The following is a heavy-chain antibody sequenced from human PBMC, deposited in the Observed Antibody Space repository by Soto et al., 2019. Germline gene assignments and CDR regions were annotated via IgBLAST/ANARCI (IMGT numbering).Heavy chain of an antibody. CDR1: GFTFSDYY. D-gene: IGHD2-21*02. J-gene: IGHJ3*02. CDR3: TRVTGPHIVVVTAIPYTDAFDI. Sequence: PGGSLRLSCAASGFTFSDYYMSWIRQAPGKGLEWVGFIRSKAYGGTTEYAASVKGRFTISRDDSKSIAYLQMNSLKTEDTAVYYCTRVTGPHIVVVTAIPYTDAFDIWGQGTMVTVSS. CDR2: IRSKAYGGTT. V-gene: IGHV3-49*03.